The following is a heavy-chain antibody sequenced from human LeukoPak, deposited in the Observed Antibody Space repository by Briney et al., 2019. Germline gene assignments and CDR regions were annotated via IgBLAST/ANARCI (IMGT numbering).Heavy chain of an antibody. D-gene: IGHD4-17*01. Sequence: GGSLRLSCAASGFTFSRYGMHWVRQAPGKGLEWVTFIRYDGTNIYYADSVKGRFTISRDNSKNTLYLQMNSLRAEDTAFYYCAKDEDYGDYGAFDFWGQGTMVTVSS. V-gene: IGHV3-30*02. CDR1: GFTFSRYG. J-gene: IGHJ3*01. CDR2: IRYDGTNI. CDR3: AKDEDYGDYGAFDF.